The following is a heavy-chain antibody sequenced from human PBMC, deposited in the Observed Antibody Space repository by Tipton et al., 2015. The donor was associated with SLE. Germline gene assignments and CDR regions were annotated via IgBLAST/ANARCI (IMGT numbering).Heavy chain of an antibody. CDR3: ARVLWMGVGATDGWFDP. Sequence: QSGPEVKKPGASVKVSCKASGYTFTSYGISWVRQAPGQGLEWMGWISAYNGNTNYAQKLQGRVTMTTDTSTSTAYMELRSLRSDDTAVYYCARVLWMGVGATDGWFDPWGQGTLVTVSS. J-gene: IGHJ5*02. D-gene: IGHD1-26*01. CDR2: ISAYNGNT. CDR1: GYTFTSYG. V-gene: IGHV1-18*01.